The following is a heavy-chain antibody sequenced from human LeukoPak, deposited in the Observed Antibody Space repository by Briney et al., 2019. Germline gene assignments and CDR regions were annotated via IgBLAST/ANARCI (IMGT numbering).Heavy chain of an antibody. J-gene: IGHJ4*02. Sequence: GGSLRLSCATSGFTFSDHYVTWIRQAPGKGLQTVSYIYKGGDTIFYADSVRGRFTISRDNAESSVYLQMNSLSAEDTAVYYCARGHWGLDYWGRGTLVTVSS. CDR2: IYKGGDTI. D-gene: IGHD7-27*01. V-gene: IGHV3-11*04. CDR1: GFTFSDHY. CDR3: ARGHWGLDY.